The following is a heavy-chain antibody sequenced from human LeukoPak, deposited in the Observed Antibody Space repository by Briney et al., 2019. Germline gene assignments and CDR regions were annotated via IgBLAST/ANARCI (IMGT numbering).Heavy chain of an antibody. CDR2: MKEDGSHE. V-gene: IGHV3-7*03. J-gene: IGHJ1*01. CDR1: GFSFSDTT. Sequence: GGSLRLSCVVSGFSFSDTTMSWVRQAAGQGLEWVARMKEDGSHENYVDSVKGRFTISRDNARNSLHLQMKSLRAEDTAVYFCAKGGAGGGYFPTWGQGILVIVSS. CDR3: AKGGAGGGYFPT. D-gene: IGHD3-16*01.